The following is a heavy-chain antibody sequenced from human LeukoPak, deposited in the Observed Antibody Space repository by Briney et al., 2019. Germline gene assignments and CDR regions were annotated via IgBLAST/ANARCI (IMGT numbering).Heavy chain of an antibody. CDR2: FDPEDGET. Sequence: SVKVSCKVSGYTLTELSMHWGRHAPGKGLEWMGGFDPEDGETIYAQKFQGRVTMTEDTPTDTAYMELSSLRSEDTAVYYCATMIVVVRVFDYWGQGTLVTVSS. D-gene: IGHD3-22*01. V-gene: IGHV1-24*01. CDR3: ATMIVVVRVFDY. CDR1: GYTLTELS. J-gene: IGHJ4*02.